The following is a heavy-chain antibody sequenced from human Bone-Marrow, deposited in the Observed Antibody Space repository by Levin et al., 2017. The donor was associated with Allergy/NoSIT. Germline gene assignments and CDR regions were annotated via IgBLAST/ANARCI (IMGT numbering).Heavy chain of an antibody. V-gene: IGHV3-64*01. D-gene: IGHD3-10*01. CDR3: VKGLGGSCFDAADD. J-gene: IGHJ4*02. Sequence: GESLKISCAASGFAFSGRSLHWVRQAPGKGLEYVSSINDGGGTTYYANSVKGRFTMSRDNSNNILFLQMGSLRADDTAVYYCVKGLGGSCFDAADDWGQGTLVTVSS. CDR2: INDGGGTT. CDR1: GFAFSGRS.